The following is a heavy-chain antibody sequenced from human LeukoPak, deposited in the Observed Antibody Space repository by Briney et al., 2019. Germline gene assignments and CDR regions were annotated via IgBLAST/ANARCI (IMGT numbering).Heavy chain of an antibody. CDR3: ARLPLYSSSWYGWFDP. D-gene: IGHD6-13*01. Sequence: SVKASCKASGGTFSSYAISWVRQAPGHGLEWRGGIIPIFGTANYAQKFQGRVTITADKSTSTAYMELSSLRSEDTAVYYCARLPLYSSSWYGWFDPWGQGTLVTVSS. CDR1: GGTFSSYA. V-gene: IGHV1-69*06. J-gene: IGHJ5*02. CDR2: IIPIFGTA.